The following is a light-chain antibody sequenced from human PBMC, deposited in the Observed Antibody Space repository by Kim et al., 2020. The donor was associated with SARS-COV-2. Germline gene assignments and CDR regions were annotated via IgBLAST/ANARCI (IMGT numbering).Light chain of an antibody. CDR3: AAWDDTVDGPV. Sequence: VNWYRQLPGTAPTLVIYSSSQRASGVSGRFSGGKSGTSASLAISGLRSEDEAEYYCAAWDDTVDGPVFGPGTKVTVL. CDR2: SSS. V-gene: IGLV1-44*01. J-gene: IGLJ1*01.